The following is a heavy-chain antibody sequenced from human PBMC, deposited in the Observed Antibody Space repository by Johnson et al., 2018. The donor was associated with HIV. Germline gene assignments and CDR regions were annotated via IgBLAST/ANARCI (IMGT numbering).Heavy chain of an antibody. Sequence: VQLVESGGGVVQPGRSLRLSCGASGFSVSNNYMNWVRQAPGKGLEWVSVIYSGGSTYYADSVRGSFTIFRDNSRNTRYREMNSLRAEDTAVYYCARDGESQQLPLGDAFDVWGQGTMVTVSS. CDR1: GFSVSNNY. CDR3: ARDGESQQLPLGDAFDV. V-gene: IGHV3-66*01. D-gene: IGHD6-13*01. J-gene: IGHJ3*01. CDR2: IYSGGST.